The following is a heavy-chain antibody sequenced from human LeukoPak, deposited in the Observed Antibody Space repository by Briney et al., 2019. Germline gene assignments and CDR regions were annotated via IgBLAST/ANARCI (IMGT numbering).Heavy chain of an antibody. J-gene: IGHJ4*02. Sequence: GGSLRLSCAASGFTFSSYSMNWVRQAPGKGLEWVSSISSSSSYIYYADSVKGRFTISRDNAKNSLYPQMNSLRAEDTAVYYCARNKKGDRYTYGHDYWGQGTLVTVSS. D-gene: IGHD5-18*01. CDR1: GFTFSSYS. CDR2: ISSSSSYI. CDR3: ARNKKGDRYTYGHDY. V-gene: IGHV3-21*01.